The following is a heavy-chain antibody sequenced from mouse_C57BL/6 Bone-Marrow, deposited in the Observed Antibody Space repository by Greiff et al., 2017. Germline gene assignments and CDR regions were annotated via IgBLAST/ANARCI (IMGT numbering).Heavy chain of an antibody. J-gene: IGHJ3*01. CDR3: ARWGDSSGYEGFAY. CDR1: GYTFTSYW. V-gene: IGHV1-61*01. D-gene: IGHD3-2*02. Sequence: VKLQQPGAELVRPGSSVKLSCKASGYTFTSYWMDWVKQRPGQGLEWIGNIYPSDSETHYNQKFKDKATLTVDKSSSTAYMQLSSLTSEDSAVYYCARWGDSSGYEGFAYWGQGTLVTVSA. CDR2: IYPSDSET.